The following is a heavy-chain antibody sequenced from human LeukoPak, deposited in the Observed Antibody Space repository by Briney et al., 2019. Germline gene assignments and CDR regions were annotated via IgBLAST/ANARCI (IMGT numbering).Heavy chain of an antibody. V-gene: IGHV1-18*01. CDR3: ARLVTEEHYMYYYGSGSYKDWFDP. Sequence: ASVKVSCKASGYTFTSYGIGWVRQAPGQGLEWMGWISAYNGDTNYAQKLQGRVTMTTDTSTSTAYMELRSLRSDDTAVYYCARLVTEEHYMYYYGSGSYKDWFDPWGQGTLVTVSS. CDR2: ISAYNGDT. D-gene: IGHD3-10*01. J-gene: IGHJ5*02. CDR1: GYTFTSYG.